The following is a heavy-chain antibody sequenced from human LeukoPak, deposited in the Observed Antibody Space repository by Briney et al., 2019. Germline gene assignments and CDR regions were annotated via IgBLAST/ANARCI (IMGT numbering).Heavy chain of an antibody. J-gene: IGHJ4*02. CDR3: ARHLNYYLDY. V-gene: IGHV3-74*01. Sequence: GGSLRLSCAASGFTFSTYWMHWVRQAPGKGLVWVSRISSDGSITGHADSVKGRFTISRDNAKNTLYLQTNSLRAEDTAVYYCARHLNYYLDYWGQGTLVTVSS. CDR1: GFTFSTYW. D-gene: IGHD3-10*01. CDR2: ISSDGSIT.